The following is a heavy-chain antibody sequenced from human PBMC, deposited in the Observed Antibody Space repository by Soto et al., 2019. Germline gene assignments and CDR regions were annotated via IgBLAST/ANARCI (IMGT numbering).Heavy chain of an antibody. CDR2: ISGSGGST. J-gene: IGHJ6*02. CDR1: GFTFSSYA. Sequence: GGSLRLSCAASGFTFSSYAMSWVRQAPGKGLEWVSAISGSGGSTYYADSVKGRFTISRDNSKNTLYLQMNSLRAEDTAVYYWAKSPPGRVIAAAGMYYYYGMDVWGQGTTVTVSS. V-gene: IGHV3-23*01. D-gene: IGHD6-13*01. CDR3: AKSPPGRVIAAAGMYYYYGMDV.